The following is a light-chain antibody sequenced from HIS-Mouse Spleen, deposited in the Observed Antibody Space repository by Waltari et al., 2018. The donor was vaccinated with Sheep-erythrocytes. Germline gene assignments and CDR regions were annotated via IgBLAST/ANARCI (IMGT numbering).Light chain of an antibody. CDR3: SSYAGSNNWV. CDR1: SSDVGGHNY. V-gene: IGLV2-8*01. CDR2: EVS. Sequence: QSALTQPPSASGSPGQSVTISCTGTSSDVGGHNYVHLYQQHPGKAPKLMIYEVSKRPSGVPDRFSGSKSGNTASLTVSGLQAEDEADYYCSSYAGSNNWVFGGGTKLTVL. J-gene: IGLJ3*02.